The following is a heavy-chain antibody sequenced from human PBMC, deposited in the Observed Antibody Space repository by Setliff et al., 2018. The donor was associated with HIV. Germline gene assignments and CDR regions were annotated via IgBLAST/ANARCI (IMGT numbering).Heavy chain of an antibody. V-gene: IGHV4-34*01. CDR3: VRDDYGYNGKGFDY. CDR1: GGSFSGYS. D-gene: IGHD4-17*01. J-gene: IGHJ4*02. CDR2: INYSGGT. Sequence: SETLSLTCAVYGGSFSGYSWNWIRQPPGKGLEWIGEINYSGGTNYNPSLKSRVTISVDTSKNQLSLRLTSVTAADAAVYYCVRDDYGYNGKGFDYWGPGTLVTVSS.